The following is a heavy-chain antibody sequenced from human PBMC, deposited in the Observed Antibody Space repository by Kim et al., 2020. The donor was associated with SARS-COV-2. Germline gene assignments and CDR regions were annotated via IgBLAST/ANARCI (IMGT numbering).Heavy chain of an antibody. V-gene: IGHV4-39*01. CDR2: IFYSGST. CDR1: GGSISDNYYY. J-gene: IGHJ4*02. D-gene: IGHD6-13*01. CDR3: ARHVWAGYSSTWYMDY. Sequence: SETLSLTCSVSGGSISDNYYYWAWIRQPPGKGLEWIGSIFYSGSTYYNPSLKTQVTLSVDTPKNQFSLKVRSVTAADTAVYYCARHVWAGYSSTWYMDYWGQETRVTVSS.